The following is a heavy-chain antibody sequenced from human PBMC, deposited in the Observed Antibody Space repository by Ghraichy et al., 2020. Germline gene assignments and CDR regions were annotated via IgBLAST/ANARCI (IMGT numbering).Heavy chain of an antibody. CDR3: ARASTVVRFFYFAGIDV. J-gene: IGHJ6*02. V-gene: IGHV3-48*02. D-gene: IGHD4-23*01. Sequence: GESLNISCVGSGFTFSAYSMNWVRQSPGKGLEWVSYITSNSRTKSYGDSVKGRFTISRDNAQNSLYLQMNSLRDEDTAVYYCARASTVVRFFYFAGIDVWGQGTTVTVS. CDR2: ITSNSRTK. CDR1: GFTFSAYS.